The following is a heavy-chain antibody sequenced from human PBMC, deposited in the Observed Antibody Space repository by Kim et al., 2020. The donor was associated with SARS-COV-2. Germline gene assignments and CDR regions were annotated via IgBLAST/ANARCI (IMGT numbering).Heavy chain of an antibody. Sequence: SETLSLTCAVYGGSFSGYYWSWIRQPPGKVLEWIGEINHSGSTNYNPSLKSRVTISVDTSKNQFSLKLSSVTAADTAVYYCASFPGAAAGFDYWGQGTLGTVSS. CDR1: GGSFSGYY. J-gene: IGHJ4*02. D-gene: IGHD6-13*01. V-gene: IGHV4-34*01. CDR3: ASFPGAAAGFDY. CDR2: INHSGST.